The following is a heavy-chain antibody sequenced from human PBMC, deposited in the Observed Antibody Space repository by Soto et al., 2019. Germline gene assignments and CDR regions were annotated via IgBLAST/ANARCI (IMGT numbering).Heavy chain of an antibody. D-gene: IGHD6-19*01. Sequence: GGSLRLSCAASGFTFSDHYMDWVRQAPGKGLEWVGRSRNKVNSYTTEYAASVKGRFTISRDDSKNSLYLQMNSLKTEDTALYYCTRGAEGMTGAGSLNYYYDMDGWGQGTTVTVSS. CDR1: GFTFSDHY. J-gene: IGHJ6*02. V-gene: IGHV3-72*01. CDR2: SRNKVNSYTT. CDR3: TRGAEGMTGAGSLNYYYDMDG.